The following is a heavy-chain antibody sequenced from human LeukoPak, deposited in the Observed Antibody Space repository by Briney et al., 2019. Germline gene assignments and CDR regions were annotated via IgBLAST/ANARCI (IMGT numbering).Heavy chain of an antibody. V-gene: IGHV1-8*01. D-gene: IGHD1-1*01. J-gene: IGHJ4*02. CDR1: GYTFGNYD. CDR3: ASELRHQDY. Sequence: ASVKVSCKASGYTFGNYDINWVRQSTGQGLEWMGWMNPNSGNKGYAQKFQGRVTMTSDTSISTAYMELSSLSSEDTAIYYCASELRHQDYWGQGTLVTVSS. CDR2: MNPNSGNK.